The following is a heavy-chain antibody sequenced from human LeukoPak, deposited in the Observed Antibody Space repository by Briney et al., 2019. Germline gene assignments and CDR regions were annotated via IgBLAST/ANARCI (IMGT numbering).Heavy chain of an antibody. J-gene: IGHJ4*02. CDR2: MSYDGSNI. D-gene: IGHD6-19*01. V-gene: IGHV3-30*04. CDR3: ARDLLAVAGMGTGFDY. CDR1: GFTFSNYA. Sequence: GGSLRLSCAASGFTFSNYAMHWVRQAPGRGLEWVAVMSYDGSNIFYADSVKGRFTISRDNSKNTLYLQMNSLRAEDTAVYYCARDLLAVAGMGTGFDYWGQGTLVTVSS.